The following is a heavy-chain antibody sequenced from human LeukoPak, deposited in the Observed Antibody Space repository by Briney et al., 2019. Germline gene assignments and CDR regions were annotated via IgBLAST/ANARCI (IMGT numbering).Heavy chain of an antibody. D-gene: IGHD2-2*01. J-gene: IGHJ4*02. CDR2: INHRGST. Sequence: SETLSLTCAVYGGSFSGYYWSWIRQPPGKGLEWIGEINHRGSTNYNPSLKSRVTISVDTSKNQFSLRLSSVTAADTAVYYCARGGRDTSTLCNPLRFDSWGQGTLVTVSS. V-gene: IGHV4-34*01. CDR1: GGSFSGYY. CDR3: ARGGRDTSTLCNPLRFDS.